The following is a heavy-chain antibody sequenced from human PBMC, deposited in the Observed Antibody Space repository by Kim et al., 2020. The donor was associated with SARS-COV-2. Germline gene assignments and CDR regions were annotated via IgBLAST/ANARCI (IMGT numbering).Heavy chain of an antibody. Sequence: GGSLRLSCARSGFTFDDYDLYWVRQGPGEGLEWVSGISWNGATIAYGDSVKGRFTVSRDNAKKYLYLEMNSLRVEDTALYYCAKAMGASYLPAAFDIWGQGRMVTVPA. CDR1: GFTFDDYD. V-gene: IGHV3-9*01. D-gene: IGHD1-26*01. CDR3: AKAMGASYLPAAFDI. CDR2: ISWNGATI. J-gene: IGHJ3*02.